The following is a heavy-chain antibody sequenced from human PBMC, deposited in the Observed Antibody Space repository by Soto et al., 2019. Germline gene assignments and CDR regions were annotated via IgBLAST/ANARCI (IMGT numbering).Heavy chain of an antibody. CDR3: ARPLWRNDHNWGYFDL. CDR1: GFTFSSYA. CDR2: ISYDGSNK. Sequence: QVQLVESGGGVVQPGRSLRLSCAASGFTFSSYAMHWVRQAPGKGLEWVAVISYDGSNKYYADSVKGRFTISRDNSKNTPYLRMNSLRAEDTAVYYCARPLWRNDHNWGYFDLWGRGTLVTVSS. V-gene: IGHV3-30-3*01. J-gene: IGHJ2*01. D-gene: IGHD2-21*01.